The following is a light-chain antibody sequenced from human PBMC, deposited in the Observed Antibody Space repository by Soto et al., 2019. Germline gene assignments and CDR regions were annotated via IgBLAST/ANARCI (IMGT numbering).Light chain of an antibody. J-gene: IGKJ4*01. Sequence: EVVLTQSPVTLSLSPGERATLSCRASRSVNNFVAWYQPKPGQAPSRLISDASNRATGIPDRFSGSGSGTDFTLTITSLEPEDFAVYYCQHYVDWPLTFGGGTKVDIK. V-gene: IGKV3-11*01. CDR3: QHYVDWPLT. CDR1: RSVNNF. CDR2: DAS.